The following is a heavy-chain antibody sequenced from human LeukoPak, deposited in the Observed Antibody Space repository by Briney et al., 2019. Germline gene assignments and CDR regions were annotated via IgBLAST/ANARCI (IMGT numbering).Heavy chain of an antibody. D-gene: IGHD3-3*01. V-gene: IGHV3-7*05. Sequence: PGGSLRLSCAASGFTFSAYWMSWVRQAPGKGLEWVANIKPDGGEKYFVDSVKGRFTISRDNAKNSLYLQMNSLRAEDTAVYYCARGWREDNWGQGTLVTVSS. CDR2: IKPDGGEK. CDR1: GFTFSAYW. J-gene: IGHJ4*02. CDR3: ARGWREDN.